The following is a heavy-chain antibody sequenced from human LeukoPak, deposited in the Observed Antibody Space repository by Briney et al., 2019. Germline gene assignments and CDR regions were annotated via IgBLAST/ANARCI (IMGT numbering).Heavy chain of an antibody. J-gene: IGHJ5*02. Sequence: GASVKVSCKASGYTFTGYYMHWVRQAPGQGREGMGWINPNSGGTNYAQKFQGWVTMTRDTSISTAYMELSRLRSDDTAVYYCARGAGHSGYEEGRWFDPWGQGTLVTVSS. CDR3: ARGAGHSGYEEGRWFDP. CDR2: INPNSGGT. CDR1: GYTFTGYY. V-gene: IGHV1-2*04. D-gene: IGHD5-12*01.